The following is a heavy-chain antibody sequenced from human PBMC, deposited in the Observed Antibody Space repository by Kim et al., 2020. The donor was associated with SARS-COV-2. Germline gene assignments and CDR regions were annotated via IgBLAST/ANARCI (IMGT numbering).Heavy chain of an antibody. CDR3: TRTLMSVLLWFGELDY. Sequence: GGSLRLSCTASGFTFGDCAMSWFRQAPGKGLEWVGFIRSKAYGGTTEYAASVKGRFTISRDDSKSIAYLQMNSLKTEDTAVYYCTRTLMSVLLWFGELDYWGQGTLVTVSS. V-gene: IGHV3-49*03. CDR1: GFTFGDCA. D-gene: IGHD3-10*01. CDR2: IRSKAYGGTT. J-gene: IGHJ4*02.